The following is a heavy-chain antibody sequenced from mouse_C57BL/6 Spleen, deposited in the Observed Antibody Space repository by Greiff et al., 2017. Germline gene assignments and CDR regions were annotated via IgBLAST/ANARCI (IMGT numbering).Heavy chain of an antibody. J-gene: IGHJ2*01. D-gene: IGHD1-1*01. V-gene: IGHV1-81*01. Sequence: QVQLQQSGAELARPGASVKLSCKASGYTFTSYGISWVKQRTGQGLEWIGEIYPRSGNTYYNEKFKGKATLTADKSSSTAYMELRSLTSEDSAVYFCASPLYYGSSYYVDDWGQGTTLTVSS. CDR2: IYPRSGNT. CDR1: GYTFTSYG. CDR3: ASPLYYGSSYYVDD.